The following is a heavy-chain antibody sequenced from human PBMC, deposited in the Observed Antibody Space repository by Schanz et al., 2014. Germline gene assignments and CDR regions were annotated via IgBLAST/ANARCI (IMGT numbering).Heavy chain of an antibody. J-gene: IGHJ4*02. Sequence: EVHLVESGGGLVQPGGSLRLSCAASEFTFSTDAMSWVRQAPGKGLEWLSVISASGGDTYYADSVKGRFTISRDNSRDTVYLQMNSLRADDTAMYYCARWFLIRGVILDSWGQGTLVTVSS. CDR1: EFTFSTDA. CDR3: ARWFLIRGVILDS. D-gene: IGHD3-10*01. CDR2: ISASGGDT. V-gene: IGHV3-23*04.